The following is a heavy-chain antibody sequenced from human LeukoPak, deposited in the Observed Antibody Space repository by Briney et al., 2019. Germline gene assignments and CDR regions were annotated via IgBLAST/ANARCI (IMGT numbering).Heavy chain of an antibody. V-gene: IGHV4-34*01. CDR1: GESFSGYY. Sequence: SETLSLTCAVYGESFSGYYWSWIRQPPGKGLEWIGEINHSGSTNYNPSLKSRVTISVDTSKNQFSLKLSSVTAADTAVYYCARGLAVTNCAYYFDYWGQGTLVTVSS. D-gene: IGHD4-17*01. J-gene: IGHJ4*02. CDR3: ARGLAVTNCAYYFDY. CDR2: INHSGST.